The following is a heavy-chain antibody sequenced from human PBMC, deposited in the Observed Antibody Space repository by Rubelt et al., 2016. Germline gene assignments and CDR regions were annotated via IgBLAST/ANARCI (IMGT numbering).Heavy chain of an antibody. D-gene: IGHD3-22*01. CDR2: INHSGST. J-gene: IGHJ4*02. CDR1: GGSFSGYY. CDR3: ARGKEGLGVTMMDY. Sequence: QVQLQQWGAGLLKSSETLSLTCAVYGGSFSGYYWSWIRQPPGKGLERIGEINHSGSTNYNPSLKSRVTISVDTSKNQFSLKLSAVTAADTAVYYCARGKEGLGVTMMDYWGQGTLVTVSS. V-gene: IGHV4-34*01.